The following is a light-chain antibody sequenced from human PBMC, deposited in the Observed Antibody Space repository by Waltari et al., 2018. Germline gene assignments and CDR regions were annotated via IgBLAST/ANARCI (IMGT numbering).Light chain of an antibody. CDR2: EGS. CDR3: CSYAGSSNWV. J-gene: IGLJ3*02. V-gene: IGLV2-23*01. Sequence: SALTQPASVSGSPGQSITISCPGTSSDVGCYNLVSWYQQHPGKAPKPMIYEGSKRPSGVSNRFSGSKSGNTASLTISGLQAEDEADYYCCSYAGSSNWVFGGGTKLTVL. CDR1: SSDVGCYNL.